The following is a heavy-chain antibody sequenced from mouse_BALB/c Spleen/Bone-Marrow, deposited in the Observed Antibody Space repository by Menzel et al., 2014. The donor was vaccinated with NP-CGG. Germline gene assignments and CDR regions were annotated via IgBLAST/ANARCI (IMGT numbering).Heavy chain of an antibody. CDR1: GYTFTSYW. CDR2: INPSTGYT. V-gene: IGHV1-7*01. CDR3: ARHYRYYFDY. J-gene: IGHJ2*01. D-gene: IGHD2-14*01. Sequence: VQLQQSGAELAKPGASVKMSCKASGYTFTSYWMHWVKQRPGQGPEWIGYINPSTGYTEYNQKFKDKATLTADKSSSTAYMQLSSLTSEDSAVYYCARHYRYYFDYWGQGTTLTVSS.